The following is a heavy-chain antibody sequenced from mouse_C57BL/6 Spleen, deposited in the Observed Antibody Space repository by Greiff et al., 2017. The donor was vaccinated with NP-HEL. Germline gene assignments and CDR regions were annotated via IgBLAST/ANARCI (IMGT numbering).Heavy chain of an antibody. CDR3: ARAGTGYFDV. Sequence: VQVVESGAELVKPGASVKISCKASGYAFSSYWMNWVKQRPGKGLEWIGQIYPGDGDTNYNGKFKGKATLTADKSSSTAYMQLSSLTSEDSAVYFCARAGTGYFDVWGTGTTVTVSS. V-gene: IGHV1-80*01. CDR1: GYAFSSYW. J-gene: IGHJ1*03. CDR2: IYPGDGDT. D-gene: IGHD3-3*01.